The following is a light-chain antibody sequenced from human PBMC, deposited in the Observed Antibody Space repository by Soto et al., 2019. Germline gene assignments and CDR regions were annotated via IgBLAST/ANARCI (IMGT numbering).Light chain of an antibody. CDR2: DVS. CDR3: SSYTSSSTHV. J-gene: IGLJ1*01. Sequence: QSVLTQPASVSGSPGQSITIPCTGTSSDVGAYTFVSWYQQHPDKVPKLMIFDVSRRPSGVSDRFSGSKSGNTASLTISGLQPEDEADYYCSSYTSSSTHVFGSGTKLTVL. CDR1: SSDVGAYTF. V-gene: IGLV2-14*03.